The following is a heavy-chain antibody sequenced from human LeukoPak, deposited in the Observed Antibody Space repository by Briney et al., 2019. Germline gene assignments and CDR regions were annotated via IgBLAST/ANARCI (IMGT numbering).Heavy chain of an antibody. D-gene: IGHD3-10*01. CDR1: GGSFSGYY. J-gene: IGHJ6*02. CDR2: INHSGST. Sequence: SETLSLTCAVYGGSFSGYYWSWIRQPPGKGLEWIGEINHSGSTNYNPSLKSRVTISVDTSKNQFSLKLSSVTAADTAVYYCARCTTMVRGALDVWGQGTTATVSS. CDR3: ARCTTMVRGALDV. V-gene: IGHV4-34*01.